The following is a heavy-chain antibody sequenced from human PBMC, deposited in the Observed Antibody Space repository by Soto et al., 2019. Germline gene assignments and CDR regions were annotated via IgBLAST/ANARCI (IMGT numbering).Heavy chain of an antibody. Sequence: PGGSLRLSCAASGGTFISYAMSWVRQAPGKGLEWVSAISGSGGSTYYADSVKGRFTISRDNSKNTLYLQMNSLRAEDTAVYYCARTYFDWLLAFDYWGQGTLVTVSS. CDR1: GGTFISYA. V-gene: IGHV3-23*01. CDR3: ARTYFDWLLAFDY. CDR2: ISGSGGST. D-gene: IGHD3-9*01. J-gene: IGHJ4*02.